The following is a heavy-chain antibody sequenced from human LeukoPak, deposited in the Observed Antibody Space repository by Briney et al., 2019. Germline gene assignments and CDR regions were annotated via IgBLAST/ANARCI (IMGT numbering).Heavy chain of an antibody. Sequence: SGGSLRLSCAASGFTFSGSAMHWVRQASGKGLEWVGRIRSKANSYATAYAASVKGRFTISRDDSKNTAYLQMNSLKTEDTAVYYCTRLPRDDFWSGYYRAPNWFDPWGQGTLVTVSS. J-gene: IGHJ5*02. CDR2: IRSKANSYAT. CDR1: GFTFSGSA. V-gene: IGHV3-73*01. D-gene: IGHD3-3*01. CDR3: TRLPRDDFWSGYYRAPNWFDP.